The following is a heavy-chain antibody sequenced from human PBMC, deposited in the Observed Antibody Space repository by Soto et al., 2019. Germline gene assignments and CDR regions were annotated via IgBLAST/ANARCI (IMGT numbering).Heavy chain of an antibody. CDR2: ISYDGSDK. J-gene: IGHJ4*02. D-gene: IGHD3-10*01. CDR3: VGGQYYFYY. V-gene: IGHV3-30*03. Sequence: QVQLVESGGGVVQPGRSLRLSCAASGFPFTSYGMHWVREAPGKGLEWVAVISYDGSDKYYADFVKGRYTISRDNSKNTLYLQMISLRPEDMALYYCVGGQYYFYYRGQGPLVTVSS. CDR1: GFPFTSYG.